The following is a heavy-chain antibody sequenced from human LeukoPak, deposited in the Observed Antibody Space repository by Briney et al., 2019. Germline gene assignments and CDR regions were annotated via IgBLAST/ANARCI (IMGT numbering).Heavy chain of an antibody. CDR2: IYSSGST. CDR3: ARYGNNWSFDY. CDR1: GGSITSDH. D-gene: IGHD1-1*01. J-gene: IGHJ4*02. Sequence: SETLSLTCTVSGGSITSDHWNWIRQPPGKGLEWIGYIYSSGSTDYNPSLKSRVTISVDTSKNHFSLKLSSVNAADTAVYYCARYGNNWSFDYWGQGTLVTVSS. V-gene: IGHV4-59*08.